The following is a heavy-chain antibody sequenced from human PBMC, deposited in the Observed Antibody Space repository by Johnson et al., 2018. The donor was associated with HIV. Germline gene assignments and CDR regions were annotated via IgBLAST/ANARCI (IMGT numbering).Heavy chain of an antibody. CDR3: AKSKLPDLVLDI. CDR1: GLSFSDYG. D-gene: IGHD4-23*01. Sequence: QVQLVESGGGVVQPGRSVRLSCAASGLSFSDYGMHWVRQAPGKGLEWVAVISCDGSTEYYTDSVKGRFTISRDNSKNTLDLQMNSLRAEDPALYYCAKSKLPDLVLDIWGQGTVVTVSS. V-gene: IGHV3-30*18. J-gene: IGHJ3*02. CDR2: ISCDGSTE.